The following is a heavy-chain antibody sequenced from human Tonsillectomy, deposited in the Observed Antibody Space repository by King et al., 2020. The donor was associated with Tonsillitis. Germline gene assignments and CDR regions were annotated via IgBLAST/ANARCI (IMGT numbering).Heavy chain of an antibody. CDR2: INPNSGGT. CDR1: GYTFTGYY. D-gene: IGHD3-22*01. J-gene: IGHJ4*02. V-gene: IGHV1-2*02. CDR3: ARDHDSSGYYYVIDY. Sequence: VQLVESGAEVKKPGASVRVSCTASGYTFTGYYIYWVRQAPGQGVEWMGWINPNSGGTHYAQKFQGRVSMTRDTSISTAYMELNRLRSDDTAVYFCARDHDSSGYYYVIDYWGQGTLVTVSS.